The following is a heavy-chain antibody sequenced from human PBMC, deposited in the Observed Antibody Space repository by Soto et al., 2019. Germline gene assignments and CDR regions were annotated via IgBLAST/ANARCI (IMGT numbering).Heavy chain of an antibody. CDR3: ARVDNYYDSSGYYPLFDY. V-gene: IGHV1-18*01. CDR1: GYTFTSYG. Sequence: ASVKVSCKASGYTFTSYGISWVRQAPGQGLEWMGWISAYNGNTIYAQKLQGRVTMTTDTSTSTAYMELRSLRSDDTAVYYCARVDNYYDSSGYYPLFDYWGQGTLVTVSS. J-gene: IGHJ4*02. D-gene: IGHD3-22*01. CDR2: ISAYNGNT.